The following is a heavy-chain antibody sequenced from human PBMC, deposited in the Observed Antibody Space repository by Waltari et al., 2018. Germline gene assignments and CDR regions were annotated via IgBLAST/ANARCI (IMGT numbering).Heavy chain of an antibody. CDR3: ARVGMEGTPYAMEYYYYYYMDV. CDR1: GGSISSYY. CDR2: IYYSGST. V-gene: IGHV4-59*01. J-gene: IGHJ6*03. Sequence: QVQLQESGPGLVKPSETLSLTCTVSGGSISSYYWSWIRQPPGKGLEWIGYIYYSGSTNYNPHLKSRVTISVDTSKNQFSLKLSSVTAADTAVYYCARVGMEGTPYAMEYYYYYYMDVWGKGTTVTVSS. D-gene: IGHD2-8*01.